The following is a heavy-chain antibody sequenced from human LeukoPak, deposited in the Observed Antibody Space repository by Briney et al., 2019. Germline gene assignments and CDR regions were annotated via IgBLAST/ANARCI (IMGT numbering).Heavy chain of an antibody. Sequence: ASETLSLTCTVSGGSISSSSYYWGWIRQPPGKGLEWIGSIYYSGSTYYNPSLKSRVTISVDTSKNQFSLKLNSVTAADTAVYFCARGGLGNHKFFDIWGQGTMVTVSS. CDR3: ARGGLGNHKFFDI. CDR2: IYYSGST. V-gene: IGHV4-39*07. CDR1: GGSISSSSYY. J-gene: IGHJ3*02. D-gene: IGHD1-14*01.